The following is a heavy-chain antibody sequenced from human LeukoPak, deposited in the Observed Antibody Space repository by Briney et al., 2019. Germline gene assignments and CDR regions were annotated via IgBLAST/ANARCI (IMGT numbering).Heavy chain of an antibody. CDR2: INPSGGST. J-gene: IGHJ3*02. Sequence: GASVKVSCKASGYTFTSYYMHWVRQAPGQGLEWMGIINPSGGSTSYAQKFQGRVTMTRDTSTSTVYMELSSLRSEDTAVYYCARGRGKLRYFDWLSPHLRGDAFDIWGQGTMVTVSS. CDR1: GYTFTSYY. D-gene: IGHD3-9*01. CDR3: ARGRGKLRYFDWLSPHLRGDAFDI. V-gene: IGHV1-46*01.